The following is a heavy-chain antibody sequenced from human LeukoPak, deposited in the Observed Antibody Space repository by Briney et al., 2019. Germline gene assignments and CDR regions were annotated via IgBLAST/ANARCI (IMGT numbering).Heavy chain of an antibody. CDR2: ISAYKGNT. CDR3: ARDRDWNLDY. CDR1: GYTFTTYG. D-gene: IGHD1-1*01. Sequence: ASVKVSCKASGYTFTTYGISWVRQAPGQGLEWMGWISAYKGNTNYAQKFQGRVTMTTDTSTRTAYMELRSLTSDDTAVYYCARDRDWNLDYWGQGTLVTVSS. J-gene: IGHJ4*02. V-gene: IGHV1-18*01.